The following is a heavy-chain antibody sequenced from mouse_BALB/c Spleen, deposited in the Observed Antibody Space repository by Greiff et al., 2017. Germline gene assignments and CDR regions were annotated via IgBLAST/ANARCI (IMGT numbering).Heavy chain of an antibody. D-gene: IGHD2-4*01. Sequence: QVQLKQSGPGLVAPSQSLSITCTVSGFSLTSYGVHWVRQPPGKGLEWLGVIWAGGSTNYNSALMSRLSISKDNSKSQVFLKMNSLQTDDTAMYYCARVPDYDGVYYAMDYWGQGTSVTVSS. V-gene: IGHV2-9*02. CDR2: IWAGGST. CDR3: ARVPDYDGVYYAMDY. CDR1: GFSLTSYG. J-gene: IGHJ4*01.